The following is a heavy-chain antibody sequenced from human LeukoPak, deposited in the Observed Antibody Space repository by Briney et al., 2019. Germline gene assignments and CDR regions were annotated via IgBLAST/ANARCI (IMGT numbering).Heavy chain of an antibody. V-gene: IGHV4-30-4*01. J-gene: IGHJ4*02. D-gene: IGHD3-16*01. CDR3: ARTVVYGSGSLYYDYVWGSYTHNNGFDY. Sequence: PSETLSLTCTVSGGSISSGDYYWSWIRQPPGKGLEWIGYIYYSGSTYYNPSLKSRVTISVDTSKNQFSLKLSSVTAADTAVYYCARTVVYGSGSLYYDYVWGSYTHNNGFDYWGQGTLVTVSS. CDR2: IYYSGST. CDR1: GGSISSGDYY.